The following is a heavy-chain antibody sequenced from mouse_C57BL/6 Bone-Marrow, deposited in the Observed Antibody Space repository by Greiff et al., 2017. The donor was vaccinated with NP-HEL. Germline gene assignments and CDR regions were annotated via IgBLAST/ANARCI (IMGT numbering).Heavy chain of an antibody. CDR1: GFNIKNTY. D-gene: IGHD1-1*01. Sequence: EVQGVESVAELVRPGASVKLSCTASGFNIKNTYMHWVKQRPEQGLEWIGRIDPANGNTKYAPKFQGKATITADTSSNTAYLQLSSLTSEDTAIYYCASGNYYGWDYFDYWGQGTTLTVSS. V-gene: IGHV14-3*01. J-gene: IGHJ2*01. CDR2: IDPANGNT. CDR3: ASGNYYGWDYFDY.